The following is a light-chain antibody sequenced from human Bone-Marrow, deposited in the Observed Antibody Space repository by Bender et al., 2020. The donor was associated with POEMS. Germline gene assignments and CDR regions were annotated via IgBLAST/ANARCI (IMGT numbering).Light chain of an antibody. V-gene: IGLV2-23*01. CDR1: SSDVGSYNL. CDR3: CSYAGHTYV. J-gene: IGLJ1*01. CDR2: EGS. Sequence: QSALTQPASVSGSPGQSITISCTGTSSDVGSYNLVSWYQQHPGKAPKLMVYEGSQRPSGVSNRFSGSKSGNTASLTISGLQAEDEADYYCCSYAGHTYVFGAGTKVTVL.